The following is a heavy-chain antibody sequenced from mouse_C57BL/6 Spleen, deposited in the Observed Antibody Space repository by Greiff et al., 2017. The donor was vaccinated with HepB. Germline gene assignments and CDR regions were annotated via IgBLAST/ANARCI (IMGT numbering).Heavy chain of an antibody. CDR1: GYTFNSYW. CDR3: ASDYYSSRAWFAY. CDR2: IDPNSGGT. J-gene: IGHJ3*01. V-gene: IGHV1-72*01. D-gene: IGHD1-1*01. Sequence: VQLQQPGAELVKPGASVKLSCKASGYTFNSYWMHWVKQRPGRGLEWIGRIDPNSGGTKYNEKFKSKATLTVDKPSSTAYMQLSSLTSEDSAVYRCASDYYSSRAWFAYWGQGTLVTVSA.